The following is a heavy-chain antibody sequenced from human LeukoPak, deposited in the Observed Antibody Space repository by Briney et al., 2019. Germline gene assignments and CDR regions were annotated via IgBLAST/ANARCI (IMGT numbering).Heavy chain of an antibody. D-gene: IGHD3-22*01. CDR2: ISSSGSTI. CDR1: GFTFSSYE. J-gene: IGHJ6*02. V-gene: IGHV3-48*03. CDR3: ARDLYDSSLPPLTRKKYYYGMDV. Sequence: PGGSLRLSCAASGFTFSSYEMNWVRQAPGKGLEWVSYISSSGSTIYYADSVKGRFTISRDNAKNSLYLQMNSLRAEDTAVYYCARDLYDSSLPPLTRKKYYYGMDVWGQGTTVTVSS.